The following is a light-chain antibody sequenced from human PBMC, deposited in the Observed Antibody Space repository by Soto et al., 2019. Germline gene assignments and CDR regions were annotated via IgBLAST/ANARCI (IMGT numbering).Light chain of an antibody. CDR2: GAS. J-gene: IGKJ1*01. V-gene: IGKV3-20*01. Sequence: EFVLTQSPGPLSLSPGERATLSCRASQSVTSNYLAWYQQKPGQGPRILMYGASSRATGIPDRFSGSGSGTDFTLTISRLEPEDFAVYYCQQYDSSPRTFGQGTKVEIK. CDR3: QQYDSSPRT. CDR1: QSVTSNY.